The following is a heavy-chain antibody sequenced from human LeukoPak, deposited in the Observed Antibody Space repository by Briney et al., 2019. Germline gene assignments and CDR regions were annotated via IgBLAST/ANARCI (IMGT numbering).Heavy chain of an antibody. J-gene: IGHJ5*02. CDR2: INHSGST. Sequence: SETLSLTCAVYGGPFSGYYWSWIRQPPGKGLEWIGEINHSGSTNYNPSLKSRVTISVDTSKNQFSLKLSSVTAADTAVYYCARGHTTDFWSGYYISWFDPWGQGTLVTVSS. D-gene: IGHD3-3*01. V-gene: IGHV4-34*01. CDR3: ARGHTTDFWSGYYISWFDP. CDR1: GGPFSGYY.